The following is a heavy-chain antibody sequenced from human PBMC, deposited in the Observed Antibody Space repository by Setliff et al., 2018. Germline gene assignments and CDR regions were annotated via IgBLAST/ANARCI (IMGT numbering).Heavy chain of an antibody. CDR3: AKSSGSSSSTNLEY. CDR1: GFTFSSYG. Sequence: LRLSCAASGFTFSSYGMHWVRQAPGKGLEWVAAITDDGGTTHYAGSVKGRFTIARDNSNSTLYLQMNSLRVEDTALYYCAKSSGSSSSTNLEYLGPGTLVTVSS. D-gene: IGHD6-6*01. CDR2: ITDDGGTT. J-gene: IGHJ4*02. V-gene: IGHV3-33*06.